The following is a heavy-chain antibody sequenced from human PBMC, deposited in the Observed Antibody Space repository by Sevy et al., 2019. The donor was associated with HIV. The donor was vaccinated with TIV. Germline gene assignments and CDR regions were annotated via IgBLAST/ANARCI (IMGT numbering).Heavy chain of an antibody. CDR1: GFTFSTAW. Sequence: GGSLRLSCAASGFTFSTAWMNWVRQAPGKGLEWVGRIKSKSNGETRDYAAPVKDRFKISRDDSKNTLYLEMNSLKTEDTAVYYCTTDRGYDWNHVGCWGQGTLVTVSS. CDR2: IKSKSNGETR. V-gene: IGHV3-15*05. CDR3: TTDRGYDWNHVGC. J-gene: IGHJ4*02. D-gene: IGHD1-20*01.